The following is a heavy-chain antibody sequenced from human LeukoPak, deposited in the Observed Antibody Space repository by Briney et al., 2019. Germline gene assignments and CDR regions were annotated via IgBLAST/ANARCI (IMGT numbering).Heavy chain of an antibody. CDR1: GGSISSGGYY. J-gene: IGHJ5*02. Sequence: SETLSLTCTVSGGSISSGGYYWSWLRQHPGTGLEWIGYIYYSGSTYYNPSLKSRVTISVDTSKNQFSLKLSSVTAADTAVYYCARRPSITIFGVVTYRGTHFDPWGQGTLVTVSS. V-gene: IGHV4-31*03. D-gene: IGHD3-3*01. CDR3: ARRPSITIFGVVTYRGTHFDP. CDR2: IYYSGST.